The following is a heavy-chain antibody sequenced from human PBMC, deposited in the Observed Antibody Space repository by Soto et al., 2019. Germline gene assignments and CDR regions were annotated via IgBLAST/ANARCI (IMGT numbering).Heavy chain of an antibody. J-gene: IGHJ5*02. D-gene: IGHD3-16*01. V-gene: IGHV3-23*01. Sequence: GGSLRLSCAASGFMFSDYAMTWARQAPGKELEWVSGLLRPGRSTYYADSVKGRFTISGDTSANTVYLQMDSLRAEDTAVYYCAKDAIAKHGIWIMDSWGQGTVVTVS. CDR2: LLRPGRST. CDR3: AKDAIAKHGIWIMDS. CDR1: GFMFSDYA.